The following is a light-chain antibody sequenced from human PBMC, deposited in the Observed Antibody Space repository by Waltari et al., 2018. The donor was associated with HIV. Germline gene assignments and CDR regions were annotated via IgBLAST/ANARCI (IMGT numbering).Light chain of an antibody. V-gene: IGLV1-51*01. CDR2: DND. Sequence: QSMLTQPPSVSAALGQKVTFSRSGTGSNLANNYVSWYQHLPGAAPKLVIYDNDNRPSGIPDRFSGSKSGASATLVITGLQTGDEGDYYCGTWDSSLNAGVFGGGTKLTVL. J-gene: IGLJ3*02. CDR1: GSNLANNY. CDR3: GTWDSSLNAGV.